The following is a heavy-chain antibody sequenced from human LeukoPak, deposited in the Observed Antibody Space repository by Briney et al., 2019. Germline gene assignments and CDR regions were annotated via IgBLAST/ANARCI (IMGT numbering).Heavy chain of an antibody. CDR3: ARPRYYYDSSGYYLNWFDP. V-gene: IGHV4-39*01. Sequence: SETLSLTCTVSGGSISSSSYYWGWIRQPPGKGLEWIGSIYYSGSTYYNPSLKSRVTISVDTSKNQFSLKLSSVTAADTAVYYCARPRYYYDSSGYYLNWFDPWGQGTLVTVSS. D-gene: IGHD3-22*01. CDR1: GGSISSSSYY. J-gene: IGHJ5*02. CDR2: IYYSGST.